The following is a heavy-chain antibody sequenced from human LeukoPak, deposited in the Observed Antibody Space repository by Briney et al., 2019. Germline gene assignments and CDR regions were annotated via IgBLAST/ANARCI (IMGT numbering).Heavy chain of an antibody. CDR1: GYTFTSYG. V-gene: IGHV1-2*02. D-gene: IGHD3-22*01. CDR2: INPNSGGT. J-gene: IGHJ4*02. Sequence: ASVKVSCKASGYTFTSYGISWVRQAPGQGLEWMGWINPNSGGTNYAQKFQGRVTMTRDTSISTAYMELSRLRSDDTAVYYCAKSYYDSSGYYALGDYWGQGTLVTVSS. CDR3: AKSYYDSSGYYALGDY.